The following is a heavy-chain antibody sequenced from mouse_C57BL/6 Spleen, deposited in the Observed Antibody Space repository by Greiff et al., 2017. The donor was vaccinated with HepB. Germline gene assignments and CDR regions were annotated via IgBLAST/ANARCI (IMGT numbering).Heavy chain of an antibody. J-gene: IGHJ3*01. CDR2: INPNNGGT. Sequence: EVQLQQSGPELVKPGASVKISCKASGYTFTDYYMNWVKQSHGKSLEWIGDINPNNGGTSYNQKFKGKATLTVDKSSSTAYMELRSLTSEDSAVYSCAIRGYSWFAYWGQGTLVTVSA. V-gene: IGHV1-26*01. D-gene: IGHD2-3*01. CDR3: AIRGYSWFAY. CDR1: GYTFTDYY.